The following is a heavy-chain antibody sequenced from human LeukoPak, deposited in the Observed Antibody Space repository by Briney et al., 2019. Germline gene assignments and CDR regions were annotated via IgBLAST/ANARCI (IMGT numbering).Heavy chain of an antibody. CDR3: AKEGYSSFAFDI. J-gene: IGHJ3*02. Sequence: GGSLRLSCAASGFTFDDYAMHWVRQAPGKGPEWVSGISWNSGSIGYADSVKGRFTISRDNAKNSLYLQMNSLRAEDTALYYCAKEGYSSFAFDIWGQGTMVTVSS. CDR2: ISWNSGSI. V-gene: IGHV3-9*01. D-gene: IGHD6-19*01. CDR1: GFTFDDYA.